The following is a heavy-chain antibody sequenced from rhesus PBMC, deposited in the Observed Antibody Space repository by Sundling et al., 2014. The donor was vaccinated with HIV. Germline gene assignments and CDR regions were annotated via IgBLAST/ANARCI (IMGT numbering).Heavy chain of an antibody. D-gene: IGHD3-3*01. CDR2: ISPSNGDT. V-gene: IGHV1-200*01. CDR1: GYSFTDYS. J-gene: IGHJ6*01. CDR3: ARGDGHYSLWTGYSPAPFLLVWYS. Sequence: QVQLVQSGAEVKKPGASVKLSCKTSGYSFTDYSINWVRQAPGQGLEWMGWISPSNGDTGYAQKFQGRVTMTRDTSTNMVYVELRSLRSEDTAVYYCARGDGHYSLWTGYSPAPFLLVWYSWGQRGRSSPSPQ.